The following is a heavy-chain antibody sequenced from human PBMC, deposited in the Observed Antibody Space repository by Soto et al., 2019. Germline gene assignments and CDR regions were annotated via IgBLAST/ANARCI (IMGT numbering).Heavy chain of an antibody. CDR2: ISSSSSYI. CDR1: GFTFSGYS. V-gene: IGHV3-21*01. J-gene: IGHJ4*02. CDR3: ARDKIAAAGTNDY. D-gene: IGHD6-13*01. Sequence: GGSLRLSCAASGFTFSGYSMNWVRQAPGKGLEWVSSISSSSSYIYYADSVKGRFTISRDNAKNSLYLQMNSLRAEDTAVYYCARDKIAAAGTNDYWGQGTLVTVSS.